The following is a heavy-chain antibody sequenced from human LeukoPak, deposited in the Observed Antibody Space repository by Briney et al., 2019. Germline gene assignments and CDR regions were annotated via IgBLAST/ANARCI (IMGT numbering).Heavy chain of an antibody. J-gene: IGHJ3*02. CDR1: GGSISSYY. D-gene: IGHD6-19*01. CDR2: IYYSGST. CDR3: ARDLSGWGSDRAFDI. Sequence: SETLSLTCTVPGGSISSYYWSWIRQPPGKGLEWIGYIYYSGSTNYNPSLKSRVTISVDTSKNQFSLKLSSVTAADTAVYYCARDLSGWGSDRAFDIWGQGTMVTVSS. V-gene: IGHV4-59*01.